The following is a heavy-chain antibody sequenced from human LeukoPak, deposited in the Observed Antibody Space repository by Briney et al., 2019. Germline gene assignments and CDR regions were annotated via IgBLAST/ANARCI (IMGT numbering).Heavy chain of an antibody. V-gene: IGHV3-30*02. CDR1: GFTFSSYG. D-gene: IGHD2-2*02. CDR3: AKDLSTYCSSTSCYTGPLDY. CDR2: IRYDGSNK. Sequence: GGSLRLSCAASGFTFSSYGMHWVRQAPGKGLEWVAFIRYDGSNKYYADSVKGRFTISRDNSKNTLYLQMNSLRAEDTAVYYCAKDLSTYCSSTSCYTGPLDYWGQGTLVTVSS. J-gene: IGHJ4*02.